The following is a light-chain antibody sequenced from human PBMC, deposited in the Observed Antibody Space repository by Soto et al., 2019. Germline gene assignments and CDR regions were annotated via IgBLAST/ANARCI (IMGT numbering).Light chain of an antibody. J-gene: IGKJ1*01. CDR3: QQYNNWPPDRT. Sequence: EIVMTQSPATLSVSPGERATLSCRASQSVGSNLAWYQQKPGQAPRLLIYGASTRATGIPARFSGSGFGTEFPLTISSLQSEDVEIFFCQQYNNWPPDRTFGQGTNVELK. CDR2: GAS. V-gene: IGKV3-15*01. CDR1: QSVGSN.